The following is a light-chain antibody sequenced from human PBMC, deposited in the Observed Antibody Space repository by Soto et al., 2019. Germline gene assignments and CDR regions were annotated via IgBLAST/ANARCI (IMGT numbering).Light chain of an antibody. CDR1: QSVSNN. CDR2: GAS. CDR3: QQYDTWPPIT. J-gene: IGKJ5*01. Sequence: EKVMTQSPATLSVSPGERATLSCRASQSVSNNLAWYQQKPDQAPRLLIYGASTRATGIAARFSGSGSGTEFPLTISSLQSEDFAVYFCQQYDTWPPITFGQGKRLEIK. V-gene: IGKV3-15*01.